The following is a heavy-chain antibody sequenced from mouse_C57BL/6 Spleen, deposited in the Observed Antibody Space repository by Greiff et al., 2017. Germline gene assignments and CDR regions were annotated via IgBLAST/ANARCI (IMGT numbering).Heavy chain of an antibody. CDR3: ANGYYAMDY. J-gene: IGHJ4*01. V-gene: IGHV1-55*01. CDR2: IYPGSGST. CDR1: GYTFTSYW. Sequence: QVHVKQSGAELVKPGASVKMSCKASGYTFTSYWITWVKQRPGQGLEWIGDIYPGSGSTNYNEKFKSKATLTVDTSSSTAYMQLSSLTSEDSAVYYCANGYYAMDYWGQGTSVTVSS.